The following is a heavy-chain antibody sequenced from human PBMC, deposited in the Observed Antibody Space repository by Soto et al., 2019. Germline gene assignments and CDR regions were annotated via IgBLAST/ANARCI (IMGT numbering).Heavy chain of an antibody. V-gene: IGHV3-7*01. Sequence: GGSLRLSCAASGFTFSSYWMSWVRQAPGKGLEWVANIKQDGSEKYYVDSVKGRFTISRDNAKNSLYLQMNSLRAEDTAVYYCAGDRYSSGWFTYYFDYWGQGTLVTVSS. CDR2: IKQDGSEK. CDR1: GFTFSSYW. D-gene: IGHD6-19*01. J-gene: IGHJ4*02. CDR3: AGDRYSSGWFTYYFDY.